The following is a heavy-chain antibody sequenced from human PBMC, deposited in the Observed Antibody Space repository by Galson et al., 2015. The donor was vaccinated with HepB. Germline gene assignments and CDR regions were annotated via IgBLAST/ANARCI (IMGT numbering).Heavy chain of an antibody. CDR3: ARDGYSSSWFSGSLDY. CDR2: ISSSGSTI. J-gene: IGHJ4*02. CDR1: GFTFSSYE. V-gene: IGHV3-48*03. D-gene: IGHD6-13*01. Sequence: SLRLSCAASGFTFSSYEMNWVRQAPGKGLEWVSYISSSGSTIYYADSVKGRFTISRDNAKNSLYLQMNSLRAEDTAVYYCARDGYSSSWFSGSLDYWGPGTLVTVSS.